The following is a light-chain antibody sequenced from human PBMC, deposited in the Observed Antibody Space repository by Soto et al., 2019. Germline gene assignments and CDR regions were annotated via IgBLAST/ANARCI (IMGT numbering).Light chain of an antibody. Sequence: EIVLTQSAGVVSLSPGERATLSCRASQSVSSTYLAWYQLKPGQAPRLLIYGASSRATGIPDRFSGSGSGTEFTLTISRLEPEDLAVYYCQQYDNSVWTFGQGTKVDIK. CDR2: GAS. CDR3: QQYDNSVWT. V-gene: IGKV3-20*01. CDR1: QSVSSTY. J-gene: IGKJ1*01.